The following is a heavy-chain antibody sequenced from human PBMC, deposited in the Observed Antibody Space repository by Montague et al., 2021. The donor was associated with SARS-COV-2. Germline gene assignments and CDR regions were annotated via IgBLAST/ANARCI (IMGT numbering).Heavy chain of an antibody. J-gene: IGHJ5*01. D-gene: IGHD2-15*01. CDR2: IYYSGST. Sequence: SETLSLTCTVSGGSISSYYWSWIRQPPGKGLEWIGYIYYSGSTNYNPSLKSRVTISVDTSKNQFSLKLSSVTAADTAVYYCARDSGGSSPEYWLGFDPWGQGTLVTVSS. CDR1: GGSISSYY. CDR3: ARDSGGSSPEYWLGFDP. V-gene: IGHV4-59*01.